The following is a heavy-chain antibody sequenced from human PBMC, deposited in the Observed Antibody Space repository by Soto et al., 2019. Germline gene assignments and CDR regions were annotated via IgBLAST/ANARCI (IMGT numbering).Heavy chain of an antibody. CDR2: IHNSGTS. D-gene: IGHD6-6*01. CDR3: VREERIAAPQLDY. CDR1: GGSIKSTDYH. V-gene: IGHV4-30-4*01. J-gene: IGHJ4*02. Sequence: KPSETLSLTCTVSGGSIKSTDYHWRWTRQSPAKGLEWIGYIHNSGTSFYNPSLRGRVTVTLDTSRSQFSLTLASVTAADTAVYYCVREERIAAPQLDYWGQGIPVTVSS.